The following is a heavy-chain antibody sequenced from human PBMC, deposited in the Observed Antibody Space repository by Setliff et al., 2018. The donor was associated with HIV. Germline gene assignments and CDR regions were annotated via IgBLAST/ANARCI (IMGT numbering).Heavy chain of an antibody. J-gene: IGHJ1*01. CDR1: GFTFSSYG. V-gene: IGHV3-30*02. CDR3: ARDSSSWSWAEYFQF. D-gene: IGHD6-13*01. CDR2: IWYDGSKT. Sequence: GGSLRLSCAASGFTFSSYGMHWVRQAPGKGLEWVAFIWYDGSKTYYADSVQGRFTISRDNDKKYVFLQMNSLRPEDTAVYYCARDSSSWSWAEYFQFWGQGTPVTVSS.